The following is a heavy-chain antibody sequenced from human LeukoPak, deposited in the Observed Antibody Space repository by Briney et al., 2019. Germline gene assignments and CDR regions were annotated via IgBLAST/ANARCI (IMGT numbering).Heavy chain of an antibody. CDR1: GGSFSGYY. CDR3: ARVSYYDSGGYYQFDC. V-gene: IGHV4-34*01. Sequence: SETLSLTCAVYGGSFSGYYWSWIRQPPGKGPEWIGEINHSGSTNYNPSLKSPVTISVDTSKNQFSLKLSSVTAADTAVYYCARVSYYDSGGYYQFDCWGQGTLVTVSS. D-gene: IGHD3-22*01. CDR2: INHSGST. J-gene: IGHJ4*02.